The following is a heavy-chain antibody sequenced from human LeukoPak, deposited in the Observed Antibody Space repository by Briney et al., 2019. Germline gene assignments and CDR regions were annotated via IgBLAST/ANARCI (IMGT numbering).Heavy chain of an antibody. CDR3: ATLDSYYDNSGRPLVPD. CDR1: GYTLTDFS. V-gene: IGHV1-24*01. J-gene: IGHJ4*02. Sequence: ASLTVSCKVSGYTLTDFSMHWVRQAPGKGLEWMGGFNREDDEAIYAPHFQGRVTVTEDTSTDTAYMELSSLRSEDTAVYYCATLDSYYDNSGRPLVPDWGQGTLVTVSS. CDR2: FNREDDEA. D-gene: IGHD3-22*01.